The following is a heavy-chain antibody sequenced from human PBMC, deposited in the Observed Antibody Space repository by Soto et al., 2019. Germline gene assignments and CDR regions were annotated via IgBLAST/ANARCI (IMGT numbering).Heavy chain of an antibody. CDR3: ARGVINDAFDI. CDR2: ISAYKGRT. CDR1: GYTFTSHG. Sequence: QGQLVQSGAEVKKPGASVKVSCKASGYTFTSHGITWVRQATGQGLEWMGWISAYKGRTDYAQRVQGRVTMTTDTSTSTAYIELRSLRSDDTAVYYCARGVINDAFDIWCQGTMVTVSS. J-gene: IGHJ3*02. D-gene: IGHD3-10*01. V-gene: IGHV1-18*01.